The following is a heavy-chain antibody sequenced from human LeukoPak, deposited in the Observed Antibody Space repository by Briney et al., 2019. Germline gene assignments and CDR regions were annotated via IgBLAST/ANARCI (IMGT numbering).Heavy chain of an antibody. J-gene: IGHJ3*02. D-gene: IGHD6-19*01. V-gene: IGHV1-18*01. CDR2: ISAYNGNT. CDR1: GYTFTSYG. Sequence: ASVKVSCKASGYTFTSYGISWVRQAPGQGLEWMGWISAYNGNTHYAQKLQGRVTMTTDTSTSTAYMELRSLRSDDTAVYYCARGEQWLVKDAFDIWGQGTMVTVSS. CDR3: ARGEQWLVKDAFDI.